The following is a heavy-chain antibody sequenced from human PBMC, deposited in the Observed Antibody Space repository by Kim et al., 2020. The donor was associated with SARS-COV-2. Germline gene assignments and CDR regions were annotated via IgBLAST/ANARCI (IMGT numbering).Heavy chain of an antibody. CDR2: INHSGST. D-gene: IGHD3-10*01. Sequence: SETLSLTCAVYGGSFSGYFCSWIRQPPGQGLEWIGEINHSGSTNYNPSLSGRVTISLDTSRNQFSLKLITVTAADTAVYYFARGGYYGSGQNWFDPWGQGTLVTVSS. CDR3: ARGGYYGSGQNWFDP. V-gene: IGHV4-34*01. J-gene: IGHJ5*02. CDR1: GGSFSGYF.